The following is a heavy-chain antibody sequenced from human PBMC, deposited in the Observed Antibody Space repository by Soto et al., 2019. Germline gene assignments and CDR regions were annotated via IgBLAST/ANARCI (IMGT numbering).Heavy chain of an antibody. Sequence: TGALGESVISGGRCFFNKKRQHPGKGLEWIGYIYYSGITYYNPSLKSRSTISVDTSKNQFSLKLSSVTAADTAVYYCARDTAAIGQCDPWGQGTLVTVSS. CDR2: IYYSGIT. J-gene: IGHJ5*02. CDR1: ESVISGGRCF. CDR3: ARDTAAIGQCDP. V-gene: IGHV4-31*11. D-gene: IGHD5-18*01.